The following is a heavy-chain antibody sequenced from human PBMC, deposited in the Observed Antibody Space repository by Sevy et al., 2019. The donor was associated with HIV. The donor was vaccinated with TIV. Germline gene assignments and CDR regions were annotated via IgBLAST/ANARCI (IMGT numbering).Heavy chain of an antibody. V-gene: IGHV3-30*02. J-gene: IGHJ4*02. CDR2: IRYDGSNK. D-gene: IGHD1-1*01. CDR1: GFTFSAYG. CDR3: ATRWTPGY. Sequence: GGSLRLSCAASGFTFSAYGMHWVRQAPGKGLEWVAFIRYDGSNKFYADSVKGRFTISRDNSNNMMYLQMNSLRGEDTAMYYCATRWTPGYWGQGTLVTVSS.